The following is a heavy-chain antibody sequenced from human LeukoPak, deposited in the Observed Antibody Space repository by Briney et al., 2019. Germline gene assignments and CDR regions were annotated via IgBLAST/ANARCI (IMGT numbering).Heavy chain of an antibody. CDR3: ARRRQYQLLLGWFDP. V-gene: IGHV4-39*01. Sequence: SETLSLTCTVSGGSISSSDYYWGWIRQPPGKGLEWIGSIYYSGSTYYNPSLKSRVTISVDTSKNQFSLKLGSVTAADTAVYYCARRRQYQLLLGWFDPWGQGTLVTVSS. J-gene: IGHJ5*02. D-gene: IGHD2-2*01. CDR2: IYYSGST. CDR1: GGSISSSDYY.